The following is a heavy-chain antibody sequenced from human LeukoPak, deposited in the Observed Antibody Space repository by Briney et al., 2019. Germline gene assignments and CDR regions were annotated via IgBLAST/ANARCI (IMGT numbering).Heavy chain of an antibody. CDR1: GETFTGYY. D-gene: IGHD3-16*01. CDR3: TRDGLRRRVMIAFGGGGQFDY. V-gene: IGHV4-34*01. J-gene: IGHJ4*02. CDR2: INHTGIT. Sequence: SETLSLTCAVYGETFTGYYWNSIRQTPGKGLEWIGEINHTGITNYNPSLKSRVTISVAASKNQFSLNLSSLAAADTAVYYCTRDGLRRRVMIAFGGGGQFDYWGQGTLVIVSS.